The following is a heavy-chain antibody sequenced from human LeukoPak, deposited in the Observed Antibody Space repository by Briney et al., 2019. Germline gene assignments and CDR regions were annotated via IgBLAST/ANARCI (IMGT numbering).Heavy chain of an antibody. CDR2: IYYSGST. D-gene: IGHD6-13*01. Sequence: PSETLSLTCTVSGGSISSSSYYWGWIRQPPGKGLEWIGSIYYSGSTYYNPSLKSRVTISVDTSKNQFSLKLSSVTAADTAVHYCARHGFGGIAAAGTGFDYWGQGTLVTVSS. CDR3: ARHGFGGIAAAGTGFDY. J-gene: IGHJ4*02. CDR1: GGSISSSSYY. V-gene: IGHV4-39*01.